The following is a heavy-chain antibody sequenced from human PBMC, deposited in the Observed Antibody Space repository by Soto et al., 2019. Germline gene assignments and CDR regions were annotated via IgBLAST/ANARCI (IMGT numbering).Heavy chain of an antibody. J-gene: IGHJ6*03. CDR3: ARQSITMVRGAPYYYYYMDV. Sequence: SETLSLTCTVSGGSISSSSYYWGWIRQPPGKGLEWIGSIYYSGSTYYNPSLKSRVTISVDTSKNQFSLKLSSVTAADTAVYYCARQSITMVRGAPYYYYYMDVWGKGTTVTVSS. V-gene: IGHV4-39*01. CDR1: GGSISSSSYY. CDR2: IYYSGST. D-gene: IGHD3-10*01.